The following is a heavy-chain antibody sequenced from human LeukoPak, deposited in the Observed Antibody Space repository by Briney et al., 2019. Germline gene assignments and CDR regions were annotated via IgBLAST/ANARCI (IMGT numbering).Heavy chain of an antibody. Sequence: KPSETLSLTCAVYGGSFSGYYWSWIRQPPGKGLEWIGEINHSGSINYNPSLKSRVTISVDTSKNQFSLKLSSVTAADTAVYYCARSRFLNYYDSSGYYYANYYFDYWGQGTLVTVSS. V-gene: IGHV4-34*01. D-gene: IGHD3-22*01. CDR2: INHSGSI. J-gene: IGHJ4*02. CDR3: ARSRFLNYYDSSGYYYANYYFDY. CDR1: GGSFSGYY.